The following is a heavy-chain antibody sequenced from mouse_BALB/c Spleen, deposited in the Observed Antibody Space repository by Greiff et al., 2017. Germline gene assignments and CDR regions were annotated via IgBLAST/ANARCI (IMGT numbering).Heavy chain of an antibody. CDR1: GYTFTSYY. Sequence: QVQLKESGPELVKPGASVRISCKASGYTFTSYYIHWVKQRPGQGLEWIGWIYPGNVNTKYNEKFKGKATLTADKSSSTAYMQLSSLTSEDSAVYFCARSSSYGNWYFDVWGAGTTVTVSS. D-gene: IGHD1-1*01. J-gene: IGHJ1*01. CDR3: ARSSSYGNWYFDV. V-gene: IGHV1S56*01. CDR2: IYPGNVNT.